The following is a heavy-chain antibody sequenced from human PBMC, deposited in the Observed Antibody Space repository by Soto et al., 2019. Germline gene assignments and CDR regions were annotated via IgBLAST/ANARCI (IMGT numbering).Heavy chain of an antibody. J-gene: IGHJ4*01. CDR1: GLTFSGSA. Sequence: WGCRVVSCASSGLTFSGSAMHWVRQASGKGLEWVGRIRSKANSFATAYAASVNGRFTIFRDDSKNTAYLQMNSLKTEDTAVYYCTVRREVVDKAMVRGDYWGHGTTVIVSS. V-gene: IGHV3-73*01. CDR2: IRSKANSFAT. D-gene: IGHD5-18*01. CDR3: TVRREVVDKAMVRGDY.